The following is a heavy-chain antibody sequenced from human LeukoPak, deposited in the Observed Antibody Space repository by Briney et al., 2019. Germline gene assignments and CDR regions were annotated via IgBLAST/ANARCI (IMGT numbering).Heavy chain of an antibody. J-gene: IGHJ4*02. CDR2: ISNCGSRM. V-gene: IGHV3-48*03. Sequence: GGSLRLSCAASGFTFSTHEMKWVRQAPGKGREGVSYISNCGSRMYYADSVKGRFTISRDNAKKSLFLQMNSLRAEDTAVYYCARGYFDNWGQGSLVTVSS. CDR3: ARGYFDN. CDR1: GFTFSTHE.